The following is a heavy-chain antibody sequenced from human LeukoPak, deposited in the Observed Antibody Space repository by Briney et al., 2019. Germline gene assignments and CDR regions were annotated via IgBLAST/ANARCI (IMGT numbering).Heavy chain of an antibody. CDR1: GFTFSSYS. V-gene: IGHV3-48*01. Sequence: GGSLRLSCAASGFTFSSYSMNWVRQAPGKGLEWVSYISSSSSTIYYADSVKGRFTISRDNAKNSLYLQMNSLRAEDTAVYYCARDLAVADPDYWGQGTLVTVSS. CDR3: ARDLAVADPDY. CDR2: ISSSSSTI. D-gene: IGHD6-19*01. J-gene: IGHJ4*02.